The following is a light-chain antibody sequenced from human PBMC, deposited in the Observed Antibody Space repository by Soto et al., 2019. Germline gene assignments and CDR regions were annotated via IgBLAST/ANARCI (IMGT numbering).Light chain of an antibody. CDR2: EVS. CDR1: QRPLHIPGQTF. CDR3: MKSTQLPPT. J-gene: IGKJ5*01. Sequence: EIVRSNTTLFLSVAPRPPASIACKPIQRPLHIPGQTFLFWYLQKPGQSPQLLIYEVSTRVSGVPDRFSGSGSGTDFTLEISRVETDDVGIYYCMKSTQLPPTFGKGPQLAIK. V-gene: IGKV2D-29*02.